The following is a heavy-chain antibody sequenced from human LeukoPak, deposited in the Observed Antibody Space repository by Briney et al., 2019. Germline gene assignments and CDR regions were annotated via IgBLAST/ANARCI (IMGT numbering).Heavy chain of an antibody. CDR1: GFTFSSYW. D-gene: IGHD5-24*01. CDR2: INTDGSTT. V-gene: IGHV3-74*01. Sequence: GGSLRLSCVASGFTFSSYWMHWVRQAPGKGPVWVSRINTDGSTTSYADSVKGRFTISRDNAKNTLYLQMNSLRADDTAVYYCARGEMVQVYWGQGTLVTVSS. CDR3: ARGEMVQVY. J-gene: IGHJ4*02.